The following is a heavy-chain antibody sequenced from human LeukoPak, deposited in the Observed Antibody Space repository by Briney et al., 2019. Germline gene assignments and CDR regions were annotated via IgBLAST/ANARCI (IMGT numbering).Heavy chain of an antibody. CDR1: GLTLGHFA. CDR3: AKYSHVGAAAGPY. V-gene: IGHV3-23*01. J-gene: IGHJ4*02. CDR2: ISGSGGST. Sequence: PGGSLRLSCAASGLTLGHFAMNWVRQAPGKGLEWVSAISGSGGSTYYADSVKGRFTISRDNSKNTLYLQMNSLRAEDTAVYYCAKYSHVGAAAGPYWGQGTLVTVSS. D-gene: IGHD6-13*01.